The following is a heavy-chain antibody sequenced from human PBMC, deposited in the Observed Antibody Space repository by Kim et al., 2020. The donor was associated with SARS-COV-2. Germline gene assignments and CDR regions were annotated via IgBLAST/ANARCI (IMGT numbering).Heavy chain of an antibody. J-gene: IGHJ4*02. D-gene: IGHD3-22*01. V-gene: IGHV3-33*01. Sequence: YYADSVKGRFTIPRDNSKHTLYLQLNSLRAEDTAVYYCARGYYDSSGCYPWGQGTPVTVAS. CDR3: ARGYYDSSGCYP.